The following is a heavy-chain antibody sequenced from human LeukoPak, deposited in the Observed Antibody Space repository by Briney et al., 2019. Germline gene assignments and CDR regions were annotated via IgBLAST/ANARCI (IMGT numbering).Heavy chain of an antibody. D-gene: IGHD6-13*01. CDR3: ARAPRIAAAALWFDP. J-gene: IGHJ5*02. V-gene: IGHV4-61*02. CDR2: IYTSGST. Sequence: PLQTLSLTCTVSGGSISSGSYYWSWIRQPAGKGLEWIGRIYTSGSTNYNPSLKSRVTISVDTSKNQFSLKLSSVTAADTAVYYCARAPRIAAAALWFDPWGQGTLVTVSS. CDR1: GGSISSGSYY.